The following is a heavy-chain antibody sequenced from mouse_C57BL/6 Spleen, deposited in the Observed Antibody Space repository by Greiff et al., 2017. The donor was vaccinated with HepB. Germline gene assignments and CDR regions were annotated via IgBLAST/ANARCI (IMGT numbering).Heavy chain of an antibody. V-gene: IGHV3-6*01. Sequence: DVQLQESGPGLVKPSQSLSLTCSVTGYSITSGYYWNWIRQFPGNKLEWMGYISYDGSNNYNPSLKNRISITRDTSKNQFFLKLNSVTTEDTATYYCARERGQLGRGFAYWGQGTLVTVSA. CDR3: ARERGQLGRGFAY. CDR1: GYSITSGYY. CDR2: ISYDGSN. J-gene: IGHJ3*01. D-gene: IGHD4-1*02.